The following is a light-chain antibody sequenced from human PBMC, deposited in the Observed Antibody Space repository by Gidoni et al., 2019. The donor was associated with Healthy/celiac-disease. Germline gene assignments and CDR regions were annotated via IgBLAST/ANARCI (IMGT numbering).Light chain of an antibody. J-gene: IGKJ5*01. V-gene: IGKV3-11*01. CDR1: QSVSSY. CDR3: QQRSNWSPVT. Sequence: EIVLTQSPATLSLSPGERATLSCRASQSVSSYFAWYQQKPGQAPRLLIYDASNSATGIPARFSGSGSGTDFTLTISSLEPEDFAVYYCQQRSNWSPVTFGQGTRLEIK. CDR2: DAS.